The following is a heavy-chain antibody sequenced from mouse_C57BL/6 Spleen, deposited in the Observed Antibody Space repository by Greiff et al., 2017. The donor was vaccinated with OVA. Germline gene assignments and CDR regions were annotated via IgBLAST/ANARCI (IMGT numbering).Heavy chain of an antibody. J-gene: IGHJ2*01. Sequence: QVQLQQPGAELVMPGASVKLSCKASGYTFTSYWMHWVKQRPGQGLEWIGEIDPSDSYTNYNQKFKGKSTLTVDKSSITAYMQLSSLTSEDSAVYYCARLLRYYFDYWGQGTTLTVSS. D-gene: IGHD1-1*01. CDR3: ARLLRYYFDY. CDR1: GYTFTSYW. CDR2: IDPSDSYT. V-gene: IGHV1-69*01.